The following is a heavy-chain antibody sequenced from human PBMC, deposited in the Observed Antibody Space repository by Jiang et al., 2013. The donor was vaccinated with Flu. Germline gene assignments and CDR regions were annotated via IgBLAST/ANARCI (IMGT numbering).Heavy chain of an antibody. V-gene: IGHV3-33*08. J-gene: IGHJ4*02. D-gene: IGHD2-8*01. CDR2: IWYDGSRK. CDR1: GFTFSSYG. Sequence: VQLVESGGGVVQPGRSLRLSCAASGFTFSSYGMHWVRQAPGKGLEWVAVIWYDGSRKYYADSVKGRFTISRDNSKNTLYLQMNSLRAEDTAVYYCASSYCTNGVCYNYFDYWGQG. CDR3: ASSYCTNGVCYNYFDY.